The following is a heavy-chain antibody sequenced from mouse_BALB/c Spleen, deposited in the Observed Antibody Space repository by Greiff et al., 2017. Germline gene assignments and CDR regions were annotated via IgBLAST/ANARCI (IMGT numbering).Heavy chain of an antibody. CDR2: INPSNGGT. V-gene: IGHV1S81*02. D-gene: IGHD2-2*01. CDR3: TRDGYDGFAY. Sequence: VQLQQSGAELVKPGASVKLSCKASGYTFTSYYMYWVKQRPGQGLEWIGEINPSNGGTNFNEKFKSKATLTVDKSSSTAYMQLSSLTSEDSAVYYVTRDGYDGFAYWGQGTLVTVSA. CDR1: GYTFTSYY. J-gene: IGHJ3*01.